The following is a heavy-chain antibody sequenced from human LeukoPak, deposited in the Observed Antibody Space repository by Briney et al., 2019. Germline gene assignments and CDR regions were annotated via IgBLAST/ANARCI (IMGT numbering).Heavy chain of an antibody. Sequence: SETLSLTCTVSGGSISSHYWSWIRQPPGKGLEWIGYIYYSGSTNYNPSLKSRVTISVDTSKNQFSLKLSSVTAADTAVYYCARDRLSDDYGDYEGGAFDIWGQGTMVTVSS. V-gene: IGHV4-59*11. D-gene: IGHD4-17*01. CDR3: ARDRLSDDYGDYEGGAFDI. J-gene: IGHJ3*02. CDR1: GGSISSHY. CDR2: IYYSGST.